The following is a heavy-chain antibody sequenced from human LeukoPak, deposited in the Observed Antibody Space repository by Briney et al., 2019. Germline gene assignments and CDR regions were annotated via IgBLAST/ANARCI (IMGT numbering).Heavy chain of an antibody. D-gene: IGHD1-1*01. CDR1: GGSIRSGGYY. V-gene: IGHV4-31*03. CDR2: IYYSGSA. J-gene: IGHJ4*02. Sequence: SETLSLTCTVSGGSIRSGGYYWSWIRQHPGKGLEWIGYIYYSGSAYYNQSLKSRVTISVDTSNNQFSLKLSSVTAADTPVYYYAPSYNWNYYYWGQGTLVTVSS. CDR3: APSYNWNYYY.